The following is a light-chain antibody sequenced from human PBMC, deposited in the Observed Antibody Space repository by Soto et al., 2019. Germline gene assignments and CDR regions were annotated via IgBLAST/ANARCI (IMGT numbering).Light chain of an antibody. Sequence: QSALTQPASVSESPGQSITISCTGTNSDIGDYRYVPWYQQHPGKAPKLLISDVTRRPSGVSSRFSGSKSGNTASLTISGLQAVDEADYYCCSFADFTYVFGTGTKVTVL. J-gene: IGLJ1*01. CDR3: CSFADFTYV. CDR2: DVT. CDR1: NSDIGDYRY. V-gene: IGLV2-14*03.